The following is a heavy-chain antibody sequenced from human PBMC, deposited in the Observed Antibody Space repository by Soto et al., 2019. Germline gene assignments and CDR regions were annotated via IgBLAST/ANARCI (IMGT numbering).Heavy chain of an antibody. CDR3: ARDKVRIPGPYYYGMDV. V-gene: IGHV1-69*13. Sequence: SVKVSCKASGGTFSSYAISWVRQAPGQGLEWMGGIIPIFGTANYAQKFQGRVMITADESTSTAYMELSSLRSEDTAVYYCARDKVRIPGPYYYGMDVWGQGTTVTVSS. J-gene: IGHJ6*02. D-gene: IGHD3-10*01. CDR1: GGTFSSYA. CDR2: IIPIFGTA.